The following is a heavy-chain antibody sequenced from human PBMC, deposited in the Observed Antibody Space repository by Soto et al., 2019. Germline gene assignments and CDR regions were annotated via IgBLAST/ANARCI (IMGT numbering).Heavy chain of an antibody. J-gene: IGHJ5*02. D-gene: IGHD3-10*01. CDR2: IYYSGST. Sequence: SETLSLTCTVSSGSISRYYWRWIRQPPGKGLEWIGYIYYSGSTNYNPSLKSRVTISVDTSKNQFSLKLSSVTAADTAVYYCARARLSRSWWFDPWGQGTLVPVSS. CDR3: ARARLSRSWWFDP. CDR1: SGSISRYY. V-gene: IGHV4-59*01.